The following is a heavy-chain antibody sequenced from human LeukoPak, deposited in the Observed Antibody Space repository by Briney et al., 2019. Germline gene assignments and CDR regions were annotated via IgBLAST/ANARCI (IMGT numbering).Heavy chain of an antibody. Sequence: NPSETLSLTCTVSGASISSSDYYWGWIRQPPGKGLEWIGSLYYSGSTYYNPSLKNRVTISVDTSKNQFSLKLSSVTAADTAVYYCARDGCSSTSCYFGHAFDIWGQGTMVTVSS. D-gene: IGHD2-2*01. V-gene: IGHV4-39*02. J-gene: IGHJ3*02. CDR1: GASISSSDYY. CDR2: LYYSGST. CDR3: ARDGCSSTSCYFGHAFDI.